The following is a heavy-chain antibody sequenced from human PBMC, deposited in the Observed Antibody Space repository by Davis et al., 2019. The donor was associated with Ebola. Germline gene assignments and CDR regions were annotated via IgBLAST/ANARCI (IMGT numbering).Heavy chain of an antibody. J-gene: IGHJ4*02. Sequence: PGGSLRLSCAASGFTFSRYDIHWVRQVAGKGLEWVSGISTTGDTYYAASVKGRFTISRENAKNSLYLQMNSLRAGDTAVYYCARVEVIYGSGSYYRNWGQGTLVTVSS. V-gene: IGHV3-13*01. CDR2: ISTTGDT. D-gene: IGHD3-10*01. CDR3: ARVEVIYGSGSYYRN. CDR1: GFTFSRYD.